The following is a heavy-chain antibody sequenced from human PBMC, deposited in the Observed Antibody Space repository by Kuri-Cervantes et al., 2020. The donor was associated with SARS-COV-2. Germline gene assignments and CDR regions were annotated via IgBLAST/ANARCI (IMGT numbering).Heavy chain of an antibody. CDR2: ISSSSTI. CDR1: GSTFSSYS. D-gene: IGHD2-2*01. V-gene: IGHV3-48*01. CDR3: AKGGYCSSTSCSPRWFDP. J-gene: IGHJ5*02. Sequence: GESLKISCAASGSTFSSYSMNWVRQAPGKGLEWVSYISSSSTIYYADSVKGRFTISRDNAKNSLYLQMNSLRAEDTAVYYCAKGGYCSSTSCSPRWFDPWGQGTLVTVSS.